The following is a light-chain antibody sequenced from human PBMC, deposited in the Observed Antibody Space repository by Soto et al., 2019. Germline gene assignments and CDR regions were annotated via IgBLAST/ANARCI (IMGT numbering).Light chain of an antibody. CDR1: ESVSSN. CDR3: QQYNSWPTIT. J-gene: IGKJ5*01. V-gene: IGKV3-15*01. Sequence: EVVMTQSPATRSLSPGERATLSCRASESVSSNLAWYQQRPGQAPRLVIYGASTRATGIPARFSGGGSGTEFTLTISSLQSADFAVYYCQQYNSWPTITFGQGTRLEIK. CDR2: GAS.